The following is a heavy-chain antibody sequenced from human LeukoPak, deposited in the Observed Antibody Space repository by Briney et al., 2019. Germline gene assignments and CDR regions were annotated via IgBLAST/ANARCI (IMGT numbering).Heavy chain of an antibody. Sequence: SETLSLTCTVSGGSISSYYWSWIRQPPGKGLEWIGHIYYSGSTNYNPSLKSRVTISVDTSKNQFSLKLSSVTAADTAVYYCARHGIRSGTSYYDFWGQGALVTVTS. CDR3: ARHGIRSGTSYYDF. D-gene: IGHD3-10*01. J-gene: IGHJ4*02. CDR2: IYYSGST. V-gene: IGHV4-59*08. CDR1: GGSISSYY.